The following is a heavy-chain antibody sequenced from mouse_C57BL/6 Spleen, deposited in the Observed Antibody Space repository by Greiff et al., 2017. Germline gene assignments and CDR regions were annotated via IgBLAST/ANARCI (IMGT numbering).Heavy chain of an antibody. Sequence: VQLQQSGPALVKPGASVKISCKASGYSFTDYNMNWVKQSNGKSLEWIGVINPNYGTTSYNQKFKGKATLTVDQSSSTAYMQLNSLTSEDSAVYYCAITTVVAPNAMDYWGQGTSVTVSS. CDR1: GYSFTDYN. J-gene: IGHJ4*01. CDR2: INPNYGTT. CDR3: AITTVVAPNAMDY. D-gene: IGHD1-1*01. V-gene: IGHV1-39*01.